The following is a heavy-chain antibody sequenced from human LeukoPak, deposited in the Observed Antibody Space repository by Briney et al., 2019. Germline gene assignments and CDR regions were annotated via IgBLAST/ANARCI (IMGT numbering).Heavy chain of an antibody. CDR1: GGSISSSSYY. Sequence: SETLSLTCTVSGGSISSSSYYWGWIRQPPGKGLEWIGSIYYSGSTYYNPSLKSRVTISVDTSKNQFSLKLSSVTAADTAVYYCARQIGDTDYWGQGTLVTVSS. CDR3: ARQIGDTDY. V-gene: IGHV4-39*01. J-gene: IGHJ4*02. CDR2: IYYSGST. D-gene: IGHD5-18*01.